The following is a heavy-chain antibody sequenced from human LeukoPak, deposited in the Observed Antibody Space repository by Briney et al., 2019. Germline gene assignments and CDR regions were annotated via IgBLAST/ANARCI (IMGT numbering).Heavy chain of an antibody. Sequence: PGGSLRLSCAASGFTFSSYGMHWVRQAPGMGLEWVAVISYDGSNKYYADSVKGRFTISRDNSKNTLYLQMNSLRAEDTAVYYCAKDWAPFGELGYYYGMDVWGQGTTVTVSS. J-gene: IGHJ6*02. CDR1: GFTFSSYG. CDR3: AKDWAPFGELGYYYGMDV. CDR2: ISYDGSNK. D-gene: IGHD3-10*01. V-gene: IGHV3-30*18.